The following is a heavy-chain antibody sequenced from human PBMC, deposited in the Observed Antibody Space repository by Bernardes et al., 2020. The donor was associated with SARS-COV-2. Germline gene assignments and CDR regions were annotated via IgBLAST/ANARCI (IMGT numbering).Heavy chain of an antibody. CDR2: VGSDGSGT. CDR1: GFTFSTYW. J-gene: IGHJ4*02. V-gene: IGHV3-74*01. CDR3: AKENDYVWGSYRYPTYYFDY. Sequence: GSLRLSCAASGFTFSTYWMHWVRQAPGKGLVWVSRVGSDGSGTSYTDSVKGRFTISRDNSKNTLSLQMNSLRVEDTAVYYCAKENDYVWGSYRYPTYYFDYWGQGALVTVSS. D-gene: IGHD3-16*02.